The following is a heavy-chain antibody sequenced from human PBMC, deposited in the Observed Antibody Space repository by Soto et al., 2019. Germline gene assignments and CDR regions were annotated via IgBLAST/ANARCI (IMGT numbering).Heavy chain of an antibody. CDR3: AKADGEQWLLPHLDK. Sequence: EVQLLESGGGVVQPGGSLRLSCVASGFNFKKFAMSWVRQAPGEGLEWVSGISCCGGSTSYADSVKGRFSIARDDSTNTLSLQMNNLRVEDTAQYYCAKADGEQWLLPHLDKWGQGTLVNVS. V-gene: IGHV3-23*01. CDR1: GFNFKKFA. D-gene: IGHD6-19*01. CDR2: ISCCGGST. J-gene: IGHJ4*02.